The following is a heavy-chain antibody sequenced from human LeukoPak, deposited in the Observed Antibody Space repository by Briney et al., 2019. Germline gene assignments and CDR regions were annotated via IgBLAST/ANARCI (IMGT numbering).Heavy chain of an antibody. CDR2: MNPNSGNT. Sequence: ASVKVSCKASGYTFTSYDINWVRQATGQGLEWMGWMNPNSGNTGYAQKFQGRVTMTRNTSISTAYMELSSLRSEDTAVYYCAKDIVQMVYENTLDFWGQGTLVTVSS. J-gene: IGHJ4*02. CDR3: AKDIVQMVYENTLDF. CDR1: GYTFTSYD. D-gene: IGHD2-8*01. V-gene: IGHV1-8*01.